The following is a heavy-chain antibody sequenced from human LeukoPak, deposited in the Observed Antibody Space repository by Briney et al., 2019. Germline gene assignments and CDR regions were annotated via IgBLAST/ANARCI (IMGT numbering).Heavy chain of an antibody. Sequence: PSETLSLTCAVSGGSISSSNWWSWVRQPPGKGLEWIGEINHSGSTNYNPSLKSRVTISVDTSKNQFSLKLSSVTAADTAVYYCAHGTDYYDSSGYSLDYWGQGTLVTVSS. J-gene: IGHJ4*02. CDR3: AHGTDYYDSSGYSLDY. D-gene: IGHD3-22*01. V-gene: IGHV4-4*02. CDR2: INHSGST. CDR1: GGSISSSNW.